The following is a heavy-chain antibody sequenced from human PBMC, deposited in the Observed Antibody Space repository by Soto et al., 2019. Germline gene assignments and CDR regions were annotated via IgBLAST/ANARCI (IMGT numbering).Heavy chain of an antibody. CDR1: GFTVSSNY. D-gene: IGHD4-17*01. V-gene: IGHV3-66*01. CDR2: IYSGGST. J-gene: IGHJ4*02. Sequence: EVQLVESGGGLVQPGGSLRLSCAASGFTVSSNYMTWVRQAPGKGLDWVSVIYSGGSTYYADSVKGRFTISRDTSRNTLYLQMNSLRAEDTAVYYCARYGSASVFDYWGQGTLVTVSS. CDR3: ARYGSASVFDY.